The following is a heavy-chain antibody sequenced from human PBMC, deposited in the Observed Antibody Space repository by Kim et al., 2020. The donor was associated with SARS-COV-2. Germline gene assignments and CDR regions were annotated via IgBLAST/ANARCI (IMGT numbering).Heavy chain of an antibody. Sequence: GGSLRLSCAASGFTFSSYGMHWVRQAPGKGLEWVAVISYDGSNKYYADSVKGRFAISRDNSKNTLYLQMNSLRAEDTAVYYCAKGARGDYWGQGTLVTVSS. CDR2: ISYDGSNK. CDR3: AKGARGDY. V-gene: IGHV3-30*18. J-gene: IGHJ4*02. D-gene: IGHD1-26*01. CDR1: GFTFSSYG.